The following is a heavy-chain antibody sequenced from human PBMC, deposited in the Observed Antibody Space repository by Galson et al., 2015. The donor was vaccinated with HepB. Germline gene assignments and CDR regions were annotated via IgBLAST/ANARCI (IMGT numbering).Heavy chain of an antibody. J-gene: IGHJ5*02. CDR3: ARPYSSSWDGFDP. Sequence: SVKVSCKASGYTFTGYYMHWVRQAPGQGLEWMGWMNPNSGNTGYAQKFQGRVTMTRNTSISTAYMELSSLRSEDTAVYYCARPYSSSWDGFDPWGQGTLVTVSS. D-gene: IGHD6-13*01. CDR1: GYTFTGYY. CDR2: MNPNSGNT. V-gene: IGHV1-8*02.